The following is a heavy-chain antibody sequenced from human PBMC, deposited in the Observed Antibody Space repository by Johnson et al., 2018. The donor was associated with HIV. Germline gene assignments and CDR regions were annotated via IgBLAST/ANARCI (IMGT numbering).Heavy chain of an antibody. D-gene: IGHD1-1*01. CDR3: ARDTKVPRYNWNDGGFDM. CDR2: ISYDGSNK. CDR1: GFTFSSYA. V-gene: IGHV3-30*04. Sequence: QVQLVESGGGVVQPGRSLRLSCAASGFTFSSYAMHWVRQAPGKGLEWVAVISYDGSNKYYGDSVKGRFTISRDNSKNTLYLQMKSLRAEDTAVYYCARDTKVPRYNWNDGGFDMWGQGTMVTVSS. J-gene: IGHJ3*02.